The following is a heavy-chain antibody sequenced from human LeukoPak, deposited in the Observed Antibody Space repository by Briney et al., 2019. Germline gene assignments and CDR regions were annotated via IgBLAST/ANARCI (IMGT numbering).Heavy chain of an antibody. J-gene: IGHJ4*02. Sequence: GASVKVSCKASGYTFTSYGISWVRQAPGQGLEWMGWISAYNGNTNYAQKLQGRVTMTTDTSTSTAYMELRSLRSDDTAVYYCARVPGYCSSTSCHRYTYFDYWGQGTLVTVSS. V-gene: IGHV1-18*01. D-gene: IGHD2-2*03. CDR3: ARVPGYCSSTSCHRYTYFDY. CDR1: GYTFTSYG. CDR2: ISAYNGNT.